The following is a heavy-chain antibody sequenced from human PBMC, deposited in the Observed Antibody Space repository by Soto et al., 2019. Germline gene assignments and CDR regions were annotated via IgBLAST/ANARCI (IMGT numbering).Heavy chain of an antibody. CDR2: IKSKTDGGKT. Sequence: GGSLRLSCAAPGFTFSNAWMNWVRQAPGKGLEWVGRIKSKTDGGKTDYAAPVKGRFTISRDDSKNTLYLQMNSLKTEDTAVYYCTTASTWELLPDYYYYGMDVWGQGTTVTVSS. CDR1: GFTFSNAW. CDR3: TTASTWELLPDYYYYGMDV. V-gene: IGHV3-15*07. D-gene: IGHD1-26*01. J-gene: IGHJ6*02.